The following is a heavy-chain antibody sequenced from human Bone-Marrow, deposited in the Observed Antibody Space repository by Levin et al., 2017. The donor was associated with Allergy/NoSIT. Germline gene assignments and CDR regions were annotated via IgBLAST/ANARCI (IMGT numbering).Heavy chain of an antibody. V-gene: IGHV3-74*03. CDR3: VRDLYGRDDH. J-gene: IGHJ4*02. CDR2: IKGDGSTT. Sequence: LSLTCVASGFPFSSFWMHWVRQAPGKGLVWVSHIKGDGSTTTYADSVKGRFTISRDNAKNTLYLQMNSLSAEDTAVYYCVRDLYGRDDHWGQGTLVTVSS. D-gene: IGHD2-2*02. CDR1: GFPFSSFW.